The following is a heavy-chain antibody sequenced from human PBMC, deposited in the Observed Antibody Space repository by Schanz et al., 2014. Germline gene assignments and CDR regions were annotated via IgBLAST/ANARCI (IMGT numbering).Heavy chain of an antibody. V-gene: IGHV3-23*01. Sequence: EVQLLESGGGLVQPGGSLRLSCAASGFTFSSYAMTWVRQAPGMGLEWVSAISGRDGSTYYAYSVRGRFTISRDNSKNTLYLQMNSLRAEDTAVYYCAKGRFGELSAFDIWGQGTMVTVSS. D-gene: IGHD3-10*01. CDR2: ISGRDGST. CDR3: AKGRFGELSAFDI. J-gene: IGHJ3*02. CDR1: GFTFSSYA.